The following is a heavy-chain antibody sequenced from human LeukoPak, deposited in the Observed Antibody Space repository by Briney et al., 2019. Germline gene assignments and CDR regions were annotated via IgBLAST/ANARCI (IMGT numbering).Heavy chain of an antibody. Sequence: ASVKVSCKASGYTFTSYGISWVRQAPGEGLEWMGWISAYTGNTNYAQKLQGRVTMTTDTSTSTAYMELRSLRSDDTAVYYCAREVSTLFDYWGQGTLVIVSS. CDR1: GYTFTSYG. V-gene: IGHV1-18*01. J-gene: IGHJ4*02. CDR3: AREVSTLFDY. CDR2: ISAYTGNT. D-gene: IGHD5/OR15-5a*01.